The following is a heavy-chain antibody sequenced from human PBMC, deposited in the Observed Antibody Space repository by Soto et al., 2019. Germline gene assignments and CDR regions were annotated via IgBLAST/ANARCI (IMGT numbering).Heavy chain of an antibody. D-gene: IGHD2-2*01. Sequence: PSETLSLTCAVSGYSISSGYYWGWIRQPPGKGLEWIGSIYHSGSTYYNPSLKSRVTISVDTSKNQFSLKLSSVTAADTAVYYCARGPQLLHFGNWFDPWG. CDR2: IYHSGST. J-gene: IGHJ5*02. CDR3: ARGPQLLHFGNWFDP. V-gene: IGHV4-38-2*01. CDR1: GYSISSGYY.